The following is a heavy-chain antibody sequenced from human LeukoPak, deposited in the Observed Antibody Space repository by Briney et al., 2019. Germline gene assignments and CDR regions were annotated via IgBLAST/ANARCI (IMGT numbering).Heavy chain of an antibody. CDR3: ARDTPHYDFWSGYYPAYAFDI. J-gene: IGHJ3*02. V-gene: IGHV4-39*07. CDR1: GGSISSSSYY. CDR2: IYYSGST. Sequence: SETLSLTCTVSGGSISSSSYYWGWIRQPPGKGLEWIGSIYYSGSTYYNPSLKSRVTISVDTSKNQFSLKLSSVTAADTAVYYCARDTPHYDFWSGYYPAYAFDIWGQGTMVTVSS. D-gene: IGHD3-3*01.